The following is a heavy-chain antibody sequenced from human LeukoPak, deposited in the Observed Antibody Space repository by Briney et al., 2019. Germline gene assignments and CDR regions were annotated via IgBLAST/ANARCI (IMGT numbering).Heavy chain of an antibody. CDR2: ISAYNGNT. J-gene: IGHJ4*02. D-gene: IGHD2-2*01. V-gene: IGHV1-18*01. CDR3: AGRLGYCSSTSCSSFDY. CDR1: GYTFTSYG. Sequence: ASVKASCKASGYTFTSYGISWVRQAPGQGLEWMGWISAYNGNTNYAQKLQGRVTMTTDTSTSTAYMELRSLRSDDTAVYYCAGRLGYCSSTSCSSFDYWGQGTLVTVSS.